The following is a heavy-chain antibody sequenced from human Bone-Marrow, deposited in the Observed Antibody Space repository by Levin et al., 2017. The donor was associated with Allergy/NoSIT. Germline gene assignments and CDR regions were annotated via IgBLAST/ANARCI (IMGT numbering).Heavy chain of an antibody. J-gene: IGHJ4*02. CDR1: GFSFSNYW. CDR2: INGDGTSR. CDR3: TREDVWAEAFDY. V-gene: IGHV3-74*01. D-gene: IGHD7-27*01. Sequence: GGSLRLSCAASGFSFSNYWIHWVRQAPGKGLLWVSRINGDGTSRDYADSVKGRFTISRDNAKNMLSLQMDSLRVDDTAVYYCTREDVWAEAFDYWGQGVLVSVSS.